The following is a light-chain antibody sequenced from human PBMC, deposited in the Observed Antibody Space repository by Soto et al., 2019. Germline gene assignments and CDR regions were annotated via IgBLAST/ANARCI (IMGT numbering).Light chain of an antibody. CDR1: SGYSNYK. J-gene: IGLJ2*01. CDR2: VGTGGIVG. Sequence: QLVLTQPPSASASLGASVTLTCTLSSGYSNYKVDWYQQRPGKGPRFVMRVGTGGIVGSKGDGIPDRFSVLGSGLNRYLTIKNVQEEDESEYHCGADHGSGSNYVVFGGGTKVTVL. V-gene: IGLV9-49*03. CDR3: GADHGSGSNYVV.